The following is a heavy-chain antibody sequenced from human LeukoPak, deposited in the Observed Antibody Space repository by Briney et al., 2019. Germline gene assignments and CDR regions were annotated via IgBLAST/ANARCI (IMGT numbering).Heavy chain of an antibody. J-gene: IGHJ4*02. CDR3: ARAGRGGSHSDY. Sequence: GASVKVSCKASGGTFSSYAISWVRQAPGQGLEWMGRIIPILGMANYAQKFQGRVTITADKSTSTAYMELSSLRSEDTAVYYCARAGRGGSHSDYWGQGTLVTVSS. D-gene: IGHD1-26*01. CDR2: IIPILGMA. CDR1: GGTFSSYA. V-gene: IGHV1-69*04.